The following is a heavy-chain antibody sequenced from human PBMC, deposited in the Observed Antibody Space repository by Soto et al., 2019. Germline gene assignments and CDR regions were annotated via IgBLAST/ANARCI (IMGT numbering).Heavy chain of an antibody. Sequence: GGSLRLSCAASGFTFSSYWMHWVRQAPGKGLVWVSRINSDGSSTSYADSVKGRFTISRDNAKNTLYLQMNSLRAEDTAVYYCARDRYTYGSGTNFDYRGQGTLVTVPS. CDR2: INSDGSST. CDR3: ARDRYTYGSGTNFDY. CDR1: GFTFSSYW. D-gene: IGHD3-10*01. J-gene: IGHJ4*02. V-gene: IGHV3-74*01.